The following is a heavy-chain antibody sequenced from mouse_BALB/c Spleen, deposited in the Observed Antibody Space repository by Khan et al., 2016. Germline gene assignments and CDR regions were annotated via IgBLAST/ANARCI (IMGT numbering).Heavy chain of an antibody. D-gene: IGHD3-1*01. CDR3: ARKSTRASY. J-gene: IGHJ2*01. V-gene: IGHV1-4*01. Sequence: QVQLKQSGAELVKPGASVKMSCKASGYTFTSYTMHWVKQRPGQGLEWIGYINHSSGYTKYNQKFKDKATLTADKSSSTAYMQLSSLTSEDSAVYYCARKSTRASYWGQGTTLTVSS. CDR1: GYTFTSYT. CDR2: INHSSGYT.